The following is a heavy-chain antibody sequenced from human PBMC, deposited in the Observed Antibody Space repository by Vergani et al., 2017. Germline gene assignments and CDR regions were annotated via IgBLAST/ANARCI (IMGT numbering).Heavy chain of an antibody. CDR1: GFSFSSYS. D-gene: IGHD2-8*01. J-gene: IGHJ4*02. V-gene: IGHV3-21*02. CDR2: ICGSSSYV. CDR3: ARGLXDCTHIRCSPPSY. Sequence: EVQLVESGGGLVKPGGSLRLSCAASGFSFSSYSMNWVRQAPGKGLEWVASICGSSSYVFYRDSVEGRFTITRDNAKKSVYLQMNSLRAEDTAMYFCARGLXDCTHIRCSPPSYWGQGTQVTVSS.